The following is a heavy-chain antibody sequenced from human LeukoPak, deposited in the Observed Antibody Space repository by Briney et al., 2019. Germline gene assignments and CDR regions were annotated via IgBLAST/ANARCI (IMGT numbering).Heavy chain of an antibody. CDR1: GYTFTNYY. V-gene: IGHV1-46*01. Sequence: ASVKVSCKASGYTFTNYYIHWMRQAPGQGLEWMGIINPNGGSTTYAQKFQGRVTMTRDTSTSTVYMELSSLRSEDTAVYYCARGNFWSRNWFDSWGQGTLVTVSS. D-gene: IGHD3-3*01. J-gene: IGHJ5*01. CDR3: ARGNFWSRNWFDS. CDR2: INPNGGST.